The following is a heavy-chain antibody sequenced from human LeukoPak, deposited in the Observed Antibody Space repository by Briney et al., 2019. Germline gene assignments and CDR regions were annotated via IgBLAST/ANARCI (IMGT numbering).Heavy chain of an antibody. D-gene: IGHD6-13*01. J-gene: IGHJ4*02. Sequence: GSLKLSYAASGFTFSSHGMHWVRQAPSKGLEWVAVILYDGTNKYCAGSVKGRFTISRDNSMNTLYLQMSGLRAEDTAVYYCAKMGSWGDFDYWGQGTLVTVSS. CDR1: GFTFSSHG. CDR2: ILYDGTNK. V-gene: IGHV3-30*18. CDR3: AKMGSWGDFDY.